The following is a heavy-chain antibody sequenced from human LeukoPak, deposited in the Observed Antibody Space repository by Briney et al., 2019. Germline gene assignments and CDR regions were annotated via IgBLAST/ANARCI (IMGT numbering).Heavy chain of an antibody. CDR3: AKDPSGRKGPFDY. CDR2: ISSDGSNA. CDR1: GFTFSSYG. Sequence: GGSLRLSCAASGFTFSSYGMHWVRQAPGKGLEWVAVISSDGSNAYYADSVKGRFTMSRDNSKNTLFVQMNSLRAEDTAVYYCAKDPSGRKGPFDYWGQGTLVTVSS. J-gene: IGHJ4*02. V-gene: IGHV3-30*18. D-gene: IGHD3-10*01.